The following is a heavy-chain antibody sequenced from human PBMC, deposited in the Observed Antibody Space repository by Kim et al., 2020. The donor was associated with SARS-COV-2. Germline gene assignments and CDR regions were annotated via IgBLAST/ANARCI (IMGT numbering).Heavy chain of an antibody. J-gene: IGHJ4*02. CDR2: SI. V-gene: IGHV3-21*01. D-gene: IGHD3-10*02. CDR3: ARVYSGYFDY. Sequence: SIYYADSVKGRFTISRDNAKNSLYLQMNSLRAEDTAVYYCARVYSGYFDYWGQGTLVTVSS.